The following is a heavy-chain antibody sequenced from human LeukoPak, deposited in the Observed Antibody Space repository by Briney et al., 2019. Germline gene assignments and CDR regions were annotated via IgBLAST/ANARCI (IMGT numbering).Heavy chain of an antibody. V-gene: IGHV3-33*01. CDR1: GFTFSSYG. J-gene: IGHJ5*02. CDR3: ARDRGVSVTTYWFDP. CDR2: IWYDGSNK. Sequence: GALRLSCAASGFTFSSYGMHWVRQAPGEGLEWVAVIWYDGSNKYYADSVKGRSTISRDNSKNTLYLQMNSLRAEDTAVYYCARDRGVSVTTYWFDPWGQGTLVTVSS. D-gene: IGHD4-17*01.